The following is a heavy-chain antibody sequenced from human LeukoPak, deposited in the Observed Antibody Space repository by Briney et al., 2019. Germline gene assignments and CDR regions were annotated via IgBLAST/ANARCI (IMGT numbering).Heavy chain of an antibody. J-gene: IGHJ4*02. D-gene: IGHD6-13*01. Sequence: GASVKVSCKASGGTFSSYAISWVRQAPAQGLEWLGGIIPIFGTTNYAQRFQGRVTITADKSTSTAYMELSSLRSEDTAVYYCARSRIAAASFDYWGQGTLVTVSS. V-gene: IGHV1-69*06. CDR1: GGTFSSYA. CDR3: ARSRIAAASFDY. CDR2: IIPIFGTT.